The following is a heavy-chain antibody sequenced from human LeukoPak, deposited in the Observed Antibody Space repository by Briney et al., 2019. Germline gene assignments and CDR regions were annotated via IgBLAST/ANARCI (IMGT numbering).Heavy chain of an antibody. CDR2: IRYDGSNK. V-gene: IGHV3-30*02. D-gene: IGHD4-11*01. CDR1: GWTFSSYG. Sequence: PGGSLRLSCAASGWTFSSYGMHWVRQAPGKGLEWVAFIRYDGSNKYYADSVKGRFTISRDNSKNTLYLHMNSLRAEDTAVYYCAKAADDGNYFYYYYMDVWGKGTTVTVSS. J-gene: IGHJ6*03. CDR3: AKAADDGNYFYYYYMDV.